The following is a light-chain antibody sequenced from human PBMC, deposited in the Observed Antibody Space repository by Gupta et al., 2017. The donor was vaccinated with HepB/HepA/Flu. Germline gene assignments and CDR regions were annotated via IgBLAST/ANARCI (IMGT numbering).Light chain of an antibody. Sequence: DMQMAQSPSPLPASAGDRVTIPCRADEDITGYLAWYQQKSGKVPRLLIYETSILQPGVADSFRGSGSGTDFTLTISNLQPEDVATYYCQKYNRAPHAFGEGTKVEIK. V-gene: IGKV1-27*01. CDR1: EDITGY. J-gene: IGKJ4*01. CDR3: QKYNRAPHA. CDR2: ETS.